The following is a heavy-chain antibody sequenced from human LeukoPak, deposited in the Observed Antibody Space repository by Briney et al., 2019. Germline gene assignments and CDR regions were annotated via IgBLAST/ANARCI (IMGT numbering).Heavy chain of an antibody. J-gene: IGHJ4*02. CDR2: IIPIFGTA. D-gene: IGHD7-27*01. Sequence: ASVKVSCKASGGTFSSDAISWVRQAPGQGLEWMGGIIPIFGTANYAQKFQGRVTITADESTSTAYMELSSLRSEDTAVYYCARDGEIAPSFDYWGQGTLVTVSS. V-gene: IGHV1-69*13. CDR1: GGTFSSDA. CDR3: ARDGEIAPSFDY.